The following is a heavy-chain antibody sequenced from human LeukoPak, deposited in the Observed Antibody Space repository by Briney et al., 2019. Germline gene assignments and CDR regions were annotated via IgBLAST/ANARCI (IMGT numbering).Heavy chain of an antibody. CDR2: LDPEDGET. V-gene: IGHV1-24*01. J-gene: IGHJ4*02. D-gene: IGHD2/OR15-2a*01. CDR3: ATVSPRWSIHTTLGY. Sequence: GASVKVSCKVSGYTLTELSMHWVRQAPGKGLEWMGGLDPEDGETIYAQKFQGRVTMTEDTSTDTAYMELSSLRSEDTAVYYCATVSPRWSIHTTLGYWGQGTLVTVSS. CDR1: GYTLTELS.